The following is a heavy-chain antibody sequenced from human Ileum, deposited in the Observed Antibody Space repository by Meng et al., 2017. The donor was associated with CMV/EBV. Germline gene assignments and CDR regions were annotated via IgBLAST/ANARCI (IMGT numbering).Heavy chain of an antibody. D-gene: IGHD3-3*01. V-gene: IGHV4-30-4*08. CDR2: IYYSGST. J-gene: IGHJ5*02. Sequence: GSISSGDYYWSWIRQPPGKGLEWIGYIYYSGSTYYNPSLKSRVTISVDTSKNQFSLKLSSVTAADMAVYYCARGYFGVVITPNWFDPWGQGTLVTVSS. CDR3: ARGYFGVVITPNWFDP. CDR1: GSISSGDYY.